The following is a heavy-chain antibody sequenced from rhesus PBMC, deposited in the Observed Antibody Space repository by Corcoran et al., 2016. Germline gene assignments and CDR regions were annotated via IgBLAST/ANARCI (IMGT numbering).Heavy chain of an antibody. D-gene: IGHD2-27*01. CDR2: IKNKADGGTA. Sequence: EVQLVESGGGLVQPGGSLRLSCAASGFTFSNYWLSCVRRAPGKGLEWVGYIKNKADGGTAADAEAVKGRFTISRDDSKNTLYLQMNSLKTEDTAVYYCTRDVVLDYWGQGVLVTVSS. J-gene: IGHJ4*01. CDR3: TRDVVLDY. CDR1: GFTFSNYW. V-gene: IGHV3S11*01.